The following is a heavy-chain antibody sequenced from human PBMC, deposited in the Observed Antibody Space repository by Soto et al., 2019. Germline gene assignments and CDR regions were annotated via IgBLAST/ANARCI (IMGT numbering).Heavy chain of an antibody. D-gene: IGHD4-17*01. CDR2: IYYSGST. V-gene: IGHV4-59*01. CDR3: ARGKTVAPAVWLDP. Sequence: PSETLSLTCTVSGGSISSYYWSWIRQPPGKGLEWIGYIYYSGSTNYNPSLKSRVTISVDTSKNQFSLKLSSVTAADTAVYYCARGKTVAPAVWLDPWGQGTLVTVSS. CDR1: GGSISSYY. J-gene: IGHJ5*02.